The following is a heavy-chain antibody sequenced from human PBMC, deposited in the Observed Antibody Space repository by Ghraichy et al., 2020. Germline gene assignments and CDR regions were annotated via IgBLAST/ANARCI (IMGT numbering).Heavy chain of an antibody. Sequence: GGSLRLSCAASGFTFNTYWMHWVRQAPGKGLVWVSCINSDGNSTEYADSVKGRLTVSRDNAKNMLYLQMNSLRAEDTAVYYCVSDLGSSPYFTQLSWGLGTLVIVSS. CDR1: GFTFNTYW. CDR2: INSDGNST. D-gene: IGHD3-16*02. V-gene: IGHV3-74*01. J-gene: IGHJ4*02. CDR3: VSDLGSSPYFTQLS.